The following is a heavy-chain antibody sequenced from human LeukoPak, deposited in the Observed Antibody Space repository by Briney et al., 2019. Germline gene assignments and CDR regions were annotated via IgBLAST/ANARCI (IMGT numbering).Heavy chain of an antibody. CDR3: ARDWKTNSFDY. D-gene: IGHD1-1*01. CDR1: GFTFSSYA. J-gene: IGHJ4*02. Sequence: PGGSLRLSCALSGFTFSSYAMSWVRQAPGKGLEWVSVISGSGGSTDYADSVKGRFTISRDNSKNTLYLQMDSLRAEDTAIYYCARDWKTNSFDYWGQGTLVTVSS. V-gene: IGHV3-23*01. CDR2: ISGSGGST.